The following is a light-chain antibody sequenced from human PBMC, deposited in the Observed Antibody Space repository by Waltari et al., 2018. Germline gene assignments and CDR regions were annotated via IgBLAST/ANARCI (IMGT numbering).Light chain of an antibody. CDR2: AAS. CDR1: QGISNY. V-gene: IGKV1-12*01. CDR3: QQGNNFPPT. J-gene: IGKJ1*01. Sequence: DIQMTQSPSSVSSSVGDIVTITCRASQGISNYLAWYQQKPGKAPKFLIYAASILQSGVPSRFSGSGSGTEFTLTINGLQPEDFATYFCQQGNNFPPTFGQGTEVEI.